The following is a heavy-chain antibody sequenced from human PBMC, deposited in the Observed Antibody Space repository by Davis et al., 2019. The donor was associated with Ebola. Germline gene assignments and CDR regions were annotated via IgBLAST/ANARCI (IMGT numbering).Heavy chain of an antibody. CDR3: AGRRWSSSGWIFS. CDR1: GYSFTSYD. Sequence: AASEKVSCKASGYSFTSYDINWVRQATGQGLEWMGWMNPNSGNTGHARKFQDRVTMTRDNSMNTAYMELSSLGSEDTAVYYCAGRRWSSSGWIFSWGQRTMVTVSS. V-gene: IGHV1-8*01. D-gene: IGHD3-22*01. CDR2: MNPNSGNT. J-gene: IGHJ3*01.